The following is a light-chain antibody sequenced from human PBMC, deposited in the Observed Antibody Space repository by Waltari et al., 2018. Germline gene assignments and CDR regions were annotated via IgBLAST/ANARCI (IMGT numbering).Light chain of an antibody. CDR3: QVWDSDSDHYI. V-gene: IGLV3-21*02. J-gene: IGLJ1*01. CDR2: DDK. CDR1: YIGRKS. Sequence: SYVLTQAPSASVAPGQTARITWEGNYIGRKSVHWYQQRPGQAPVLVVYDDKDRPSGIPDRFSGSNSGNTATLTISRVEAGDEGDYFCQVWDSDSDHYIFASGTKVTVL.